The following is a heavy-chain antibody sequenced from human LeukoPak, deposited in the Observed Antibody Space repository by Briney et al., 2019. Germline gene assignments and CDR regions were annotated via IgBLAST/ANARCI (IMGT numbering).Heavy chain of an antibody. CDR1: GFTFSSYG. CDR2: ISYDGSNK. CDR3: AKDRGVAAASFDY. V-gene: IGHV3-30*18. D-gene: IGHD2-15*01. Sequence: GGSLRLSCAASGFTFSSYGMHWVRQAPGKGLEWVAVISYDGSNKYYADSVKGRFTISRDNSKNTLYLQMNSLRAEDTAVYYCAKDRGVAAASFDYWGQGTLVTVSS. J-gene: IGHJ4*02.